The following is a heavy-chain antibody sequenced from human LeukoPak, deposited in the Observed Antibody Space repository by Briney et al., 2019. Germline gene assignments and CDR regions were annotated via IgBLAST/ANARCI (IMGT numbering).Heavy chain of an antibody. V-gene: IGHV3-48*04. CDR1: GITFSSYS. Sequence: GGSLRLSCAASGITFSSYSMNWVRQAPGKGLEWVSYISSSSSTIYYADSVKGRFTISRDNAKNSLYLQMNSLRAEDTAVYYCASGPTYYYDRGAFDIWGQGTMVTVSS. CDR3: ASGPTYYYDRGAFDI. J-gene: IGHJ3*02. CDR2: ISSSSSTI. D-gene: IGHD3-22*01.